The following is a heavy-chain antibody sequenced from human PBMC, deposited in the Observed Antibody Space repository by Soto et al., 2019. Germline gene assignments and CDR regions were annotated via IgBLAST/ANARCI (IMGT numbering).Heavy chain of an antibody. J-gene: IGHJ4*02. CDR1: GYYISSSNW. CDR3: ARREIQGPIDY. D-gene: IGHD1-26*01. Sequence: QVQLQESGPGLVKPSDTLSLTCAVSGYYISSSNWWGWIRQPPGKGLEWIGYIYYSGTTYYNPSLKSRVTMSVDTYKIHFTLKLTSVTAVDAAVYYCARREIQGPIDYWGQGTLVTVSS. CDR2: IYYSGTT. V-gene: IGHV4-28*01.